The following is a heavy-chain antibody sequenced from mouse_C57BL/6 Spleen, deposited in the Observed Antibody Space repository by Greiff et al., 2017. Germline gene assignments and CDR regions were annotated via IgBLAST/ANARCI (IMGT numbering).Heavy chain of an antibody. D-gene: IGHD1-1*01. CDR1: GYAFTNYL. Sequence: QVQLQQSGAELVRPGTSVKVSCKASGYAFTNYLIEWVKQRPGQGLEWIGVINPGSGGTNYNEKFKGKATLTADKSSSTAYRQLSSLTSEDSAVYFCARRDYYGSSDWYFDVWGTGTTVTVSS. CDR3: ARRDYYGSSDWYFDV. J-gene: IGHJ1*03. CDR2: INPGSGGT. V-gene: IGHV1-54*01.